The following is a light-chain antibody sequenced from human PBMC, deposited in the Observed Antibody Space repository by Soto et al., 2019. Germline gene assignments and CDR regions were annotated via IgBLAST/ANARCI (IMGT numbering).Light chain of an antibody. Sequence: QSVLTQPPSVSAAPGQKVNISCSGSSSNIGHNYVSWYQQLPGTAPKLLIYDNNKRPSGIPDRFSGSKSGTSATLGITGLQTGDEADYYCGTWDSSLSAVVFGGGTKLTVL. J-gene: IGLJ2*01. V-gene: IGLV1-51*01. CDR1: SSNIGHNY. CDR3: GTWDSSLSAVV. CDR2: DNN.